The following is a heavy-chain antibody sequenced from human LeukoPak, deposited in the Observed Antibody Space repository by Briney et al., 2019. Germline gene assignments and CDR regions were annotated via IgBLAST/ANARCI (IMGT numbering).Heavy chain of an antibody. J-gene: IGHJ6*03. CDR3: ARVRATLFGVAMDYMDV. V-gene: IGHV4-59*08. D-gene: IGHD3-3*01. CDR2: IYYSGST. Sequence: PSEALSLTCTVSGGSISSYYWSWLRQPPGKGLEWIGYIYYSGSTNYNPSHKSRVTISVDTSKNQLSLKLSSVTAADTAVYYCARVRATLFGVAMDYMDVWGKGTTVTVSS. CDR1: GGSISSYY.